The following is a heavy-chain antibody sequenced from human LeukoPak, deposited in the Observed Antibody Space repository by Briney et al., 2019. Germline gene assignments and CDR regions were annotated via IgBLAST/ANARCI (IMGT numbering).Heavy chain of an antibody. V-gene: IGHV1-46*01. D-gene: IGHD6-13*01. Sequence: ASVKVSCKASGYTFVSYYMHWVRQAPGQGLEWMGIINLSGGGTSHAQKFQGRVTMSRDTSTSTVYMELSSLRSEDTAVYYCARATPIAAAANEGDFDYWGQGTLVTVSS. CDR1: GYTFVSYY. CDR2: INLSGGGT. CDR3: ARATPIAAAANEGDFDY. J-gene: IGHJ4*02.